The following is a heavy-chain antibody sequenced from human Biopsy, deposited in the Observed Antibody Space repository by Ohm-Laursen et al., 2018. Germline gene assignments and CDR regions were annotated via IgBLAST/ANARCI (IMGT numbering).Heavy chain of an antibody. CDR3: AADINVWNVNY. Sequence: GASVKVSCKVSGYSPTELSMHWVRQAPGQGLEWMGGFAPENGRIVYSQKFQGRVTMTEDTSTGTAYMEVWRLRSDDTAVYYCAADINVWNVNYWGQGTQVIVSS. CDR2: FAPENGRI. J-gene: IGHJ4*02. V-gene: IGHV1-24*01. CDR1: GYSPTELS. D-gene: IGHD1-1*01.